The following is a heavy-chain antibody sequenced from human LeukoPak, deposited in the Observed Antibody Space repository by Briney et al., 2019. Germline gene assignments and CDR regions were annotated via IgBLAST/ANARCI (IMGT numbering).Heavy chain of an antibody. V-gene: IGHV3-7*01. CDR2: IKQDGSEK. J-gene: IGHJ4*02. Sequence: PGGSLRLSCAASGFTFSSYWMSWVRQAPGKGLEWVANIKQDGSEKYYVDSVKGRFTISRDNAKNSLYLQMNSLRAEDTAVYYCARELRYFDWLASLDYWGQGTLVTVSS. CDR1: GFTFSSYW. D-gene: IGHD3-9*01. CDR3: ARELRYFDWLASLDY.